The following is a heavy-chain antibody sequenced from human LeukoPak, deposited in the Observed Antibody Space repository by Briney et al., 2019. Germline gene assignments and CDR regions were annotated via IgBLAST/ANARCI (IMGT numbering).Heavy chain of an antibody. V-gene: IGHV3-7*01. CDR3: VRDRNPRHSYFDL. CDR2: MKQDASEK. D-gene: IGHD1-1*01. CDR1: GFTVSSNY. Sequence: GGSLRLSCAASGFTVSSNYMSWVRQAPGKGPEWVANMKQDASEKYYFGALNGRFTIFGDNAKNSLYLQMNTLTVEDTALYFCVRDRNPRHSYFDLWGQGTLVTVSS. J-gene: IGHJ4*02.